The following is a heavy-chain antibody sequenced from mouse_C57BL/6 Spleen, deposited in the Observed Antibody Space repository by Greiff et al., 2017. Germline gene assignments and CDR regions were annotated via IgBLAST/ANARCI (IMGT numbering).Heavy chain of an antibody. Sequence: VQLQQSGAELVRPGASVKLSCTASGFNIKDYYMHWVKQRPEQGLEWIGRIDPEDGDTEYAPKFQGKATMTADTSSNTAYLQLSSLTSEDTAVYYCSKIIRSDAMDYWGQGTSVTVSS. CDR3: SKIIRSDAMDY. CDR2: IDPEDGDT. CDR1: GFNIKDYY. J-gene: IGHJ4*01. V-gene: IGHV14-1*01.